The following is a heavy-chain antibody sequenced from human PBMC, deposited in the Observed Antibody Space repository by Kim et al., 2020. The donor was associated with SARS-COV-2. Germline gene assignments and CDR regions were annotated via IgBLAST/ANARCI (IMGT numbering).Heavy chain of an antibody. V-gene: IGHV3-33*01. CDR1: GFTFSSYG. CDR2: IWYDGSNK. CDR3: ARQYSSGWYVVLFDY. J-gene: IGHJ4*02. D-gene: IGHD6-19*01. Sequence: GGSLRLSCAASGFTFSSYGMHWVRQAPGKGLEWVAVIWYDGSNKYYADSVKGRFTISRDNSKNTLYLQMNSLRAEDTAVYYCARQYSSGWYVVLFDYWGQGTLVTVSS.